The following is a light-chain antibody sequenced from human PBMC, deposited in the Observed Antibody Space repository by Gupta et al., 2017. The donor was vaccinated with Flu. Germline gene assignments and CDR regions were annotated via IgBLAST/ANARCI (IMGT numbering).Light chain of an antibody. CDR1: QTVTHN. CDR3: QERSSWPRST. V-gene: IGKV3-11*01. J-gene: IGKJ3*01. Sequence: EVVLTHSPATLSLFPGERATLSCGASQTVTHNLAWYQQKPGQAPRLLIHTASIRATGIPGRFSASGSGTDFTLTISSLEPEDFAVYYCQERSSWPRSTFGPGTKVDIK. CDR2: TAS.